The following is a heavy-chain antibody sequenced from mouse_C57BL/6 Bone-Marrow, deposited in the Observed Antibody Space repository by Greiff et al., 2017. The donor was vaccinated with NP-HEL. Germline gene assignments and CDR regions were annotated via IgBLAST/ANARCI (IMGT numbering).Heavy chain of an antibody. CDR3: ARDGPFYYGSSHWYFDV. CDR2: ISDGGSYT. D-gene: IGHD1-1*01. V-gene: IGHV5-4*01. CDR1: GFTFSSYA. J-gene: IGHJ1*03. Sequence: EVQLVESGGGLVKPGGSLKLSCAASGFTFSSYAMSWVRQTPEKRLEWVATISDGGSYTYYPDNVKGRFTISRDNAKNNLYLQMSHLKSEDTAMYYCARDGPFYYGSSHWYFDVWGTGTTVTVSS.